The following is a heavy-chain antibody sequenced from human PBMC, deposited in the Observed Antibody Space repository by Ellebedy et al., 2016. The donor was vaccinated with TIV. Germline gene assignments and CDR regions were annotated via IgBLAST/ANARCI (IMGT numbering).Heavy chain of an antibody. CDR1: GGPISSYY. V-gene: IGHV4-59*01. J-gene: IGHJ2*01. CDR3: ASSRERPLYWYFGL. D-gene: IGHD5-24*01. CDR2: IYYSGST. Sequence: MPSETLSLTCIVSGGPISSYYWTWIRQPPGKGLEWIGHIYYSGSTNYNPSLQSRVTISVDTSKKQFSLKLTSVTAADTAVYYCASSRERPLYWYFGLWGRGTLVTVSS.